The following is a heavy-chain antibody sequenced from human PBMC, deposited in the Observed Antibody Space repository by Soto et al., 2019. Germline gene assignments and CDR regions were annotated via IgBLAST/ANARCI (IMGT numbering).Heavy chain of an antibody. J-gene: IGHJ6*02. CDR3: AKDGASGSYPPYYYYGMDV. CDR1: GFTFSSYA. V-gene: IGHV3-23*01. Sequence: EVQLLESGGGLVQPGGSLRLSCAASGFTFSSYAMSWVRQAPGKGLEWVSTISGSGGNAYYADSVKGRFTISRDNSKNTMQPQMNSLRADDTAVYYCAKDGASGSYPPYYYYGMDVWGQGTTGTVAS. CDR2: ISGSGGNA. D-gene: IGHD1-26*01.